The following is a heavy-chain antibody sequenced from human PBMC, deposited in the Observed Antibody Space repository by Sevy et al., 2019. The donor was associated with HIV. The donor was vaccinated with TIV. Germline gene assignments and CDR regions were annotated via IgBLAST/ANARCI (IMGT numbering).Heavy chain of an antibody. J-gene: IGHJ4*02. CDR1: GFTFSSYA. D-gene: IGHD2-2*02. Sequence: GSLRLSCAASGFTFSSYAMHWVRQAPGKGLEWVAVISYDGSNKYYADSVKGRFTISRDNSKNTLYLQMNSLRAEDTAVYYCARGDIVVVPAAIPTWDYWGQGTLVTVSS. CDR3: ARGDIVVVPAAIPTWDY. CDR2: ISYDGSNK. V-gene: IGHV3-30-3*01.